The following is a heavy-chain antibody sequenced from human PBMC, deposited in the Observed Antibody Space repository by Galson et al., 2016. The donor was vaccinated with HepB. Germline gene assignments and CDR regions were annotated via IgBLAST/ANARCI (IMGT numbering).Heavy chain of an antibody. V-gene: IGHV1-46*01. CDR3: ERGREKATIMPSSTWFDP. Sequence: SVKVSCKASGYTFTSYYMHWVRQAPGQGLEWMGIINPSGGSTSYAQEFQGRVTMTRHTSTTTVYMELSSLRSKDTAVYYCERGREKATIMPSSTWFDPWGQGTPVTVSS. CDR2: INPSGGST. CDR1: GYTFTSYY. D-gene: IGHD5-24*01. J-gene: IGHJ5*02.